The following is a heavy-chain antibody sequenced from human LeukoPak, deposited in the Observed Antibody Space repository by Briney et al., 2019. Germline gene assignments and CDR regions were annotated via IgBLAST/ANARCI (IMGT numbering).Heavy chain of an antibody. CDR1: GFTFSDYE. D-gene: IGHD5-12*01. CDR3: ARSKRDIVATIGY. V-gene: IGHV3-48*03. J-gene: IGHJ4*02. CDR2: ISSGGYTA. Sequence: GGSLRLSCAASGFTFSDYEMNWVRQAPGKGLEWLSYISSGGYTADYADSVKGRFTISRDNAKNSVYLQMHSLRAEDTGLYYCARSKRDIVATIGYWGQGTLAAVSS.